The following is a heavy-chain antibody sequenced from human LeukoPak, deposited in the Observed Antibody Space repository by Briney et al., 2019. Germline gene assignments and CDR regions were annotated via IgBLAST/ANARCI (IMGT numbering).Heavy chain of an antibody. D-gene: IGHD6-19*01. Sequence: GGSLRLSCAASGFTFSSYGMHWVRQAPGKGLEWVAVISYDGSNKYYADSVKGRFTISRDNPKNTLYLQMNSLRAEDTAVYYCAKAAVAGIDYWGQGTLVTVSS. CDR3: AKAAVAGIDY. CDR1: GFTFSSYG. V-gene: IGHV3-30*18. J-gene: IGHJ4*02. CDR2: ISYDGSNK.